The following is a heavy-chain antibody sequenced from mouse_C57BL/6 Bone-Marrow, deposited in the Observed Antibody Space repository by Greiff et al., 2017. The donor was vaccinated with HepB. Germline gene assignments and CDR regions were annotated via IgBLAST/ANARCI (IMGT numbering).Heavy chain of an antibody. CDR1: GYTFTSYW. Sequence: QVQLQQPGAELVRPGTSVKLSCKASGYTFTSYWMHWVKQRPGQGLEWIGVIDPSDSYTNYNQKFKGKATLTVDTSSSTANMQLSSLTSEDSAVYYCATDGPSYYAMDYWGQGTSVTVSS. CDR2: IDPSDSYT. D-gene: IGHD2-3*01. V-gene: IGHV1-59*01. CDR3: ATDGPSYYAMDY. J-gene: IGHJ4*01.